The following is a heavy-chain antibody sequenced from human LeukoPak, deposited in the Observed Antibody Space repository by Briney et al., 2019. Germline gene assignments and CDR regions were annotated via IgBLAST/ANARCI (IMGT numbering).Heavy chain of an antibody. V-gene: IGHV4-59*01. CDR3: ARGCRLRYSSGWRPLIAIFDL. J-gene: IGHJ2*01. CDR2: IYYSGST. Sequence: SETLSLTCTVYGGSISSYYWSWIRQPPGKGLEWIGYIYYSGSTNYNPSLKSRVTISVDTSKNQFSLKLSSVTAADTAVYYCARGCRLRYSSGWRPLIAIFDLWGRGTLVTVSS. CDR1: GGSISSYY. D-gene: IGHD6-19*01.